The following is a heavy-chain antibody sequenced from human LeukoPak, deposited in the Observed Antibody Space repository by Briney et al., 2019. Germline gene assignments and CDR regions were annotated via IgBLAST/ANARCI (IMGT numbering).Heavy chain of an antibody. CDR1: GYTFTGYY. J-gene: IGHJ4*02. CDR2: INPNSGDT. V-gene: IGHV1-2*02. Sequence: GASVTVSCKASGYTFTGYYMHWVRQAPGQGLEWMGWINPNSGDTNYAQKFQGRVTMTRDTSISTAYMELSRLRSDDTAVYHCAREKVNYGDYVNPNDYWGQGTLVTVSS. CDR3: AREKVNYGDYVNPNDY. D-gene: IGHD4-17*01.